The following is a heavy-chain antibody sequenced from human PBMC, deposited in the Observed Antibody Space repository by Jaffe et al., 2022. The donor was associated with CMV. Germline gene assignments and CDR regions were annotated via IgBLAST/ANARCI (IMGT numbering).Heavy chain of an antibody. CDR3: ASLHQLRGRGTAVTVFDI. CDR2: INHKGST. V-gene: IGHV4-34*01. CDR1: GGSFNDYY. Sequence: QVQLQQWGGGLLKPSETLSLTCAVYGGSFNDYYWSWIRQPPGKGLEWFGEINHKGSTTYNPSLKSRVIISIDTSKNHFSLKLSSVTAADTAVYYCASLHQLRGRGTAVTVFDIWGQGTMVTVSS. D-gene: IGHD6-13*01. J-gene: IGHJ3*02.